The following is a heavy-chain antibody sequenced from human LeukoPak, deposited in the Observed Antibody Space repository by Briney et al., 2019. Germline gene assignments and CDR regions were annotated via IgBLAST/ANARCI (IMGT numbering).Heavy chain of an antibody. J-gene: IGHJ4*02. V-gene: IGHV3-21*01. CDR3: ARSYSSSRGTFDY. Sequence: PGVSLRLPCAASGLTLSSYCMNWVPHAPGKGLEEVSCITSSSSYIYYADSVKGRFTISRDNAKNSLYLQMNSLRAEDTAVYYCARSYSSSRGTFDYWGQGTLVTVSS. D-gene: IGHD6-6*01. CDR1: GLTLSSYC. CDR2: ITSSSSYI.